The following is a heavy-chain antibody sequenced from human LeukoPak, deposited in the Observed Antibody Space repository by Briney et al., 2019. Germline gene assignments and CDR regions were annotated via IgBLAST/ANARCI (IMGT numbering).Heavy chain of an antibody. CDR3: ARDTYYYDSSGYSSFDY. CDR2: IHTSGST. D-gene: IGHD3-22*01. J-gene: IGHJ4*02. V-gene: IGHV4-4*07. CDR1: GGSISSYY. Sequence: SETLSLTCTVSGGSISSYYWSWIRQAAGKGLEWIGRIHTSGSTNYNPSLKSRVTMSVDTSKNQFSLKLNSVTAADTAVYYCARDTYYYDSSGYSSFDYWGQGTLVTVSS.